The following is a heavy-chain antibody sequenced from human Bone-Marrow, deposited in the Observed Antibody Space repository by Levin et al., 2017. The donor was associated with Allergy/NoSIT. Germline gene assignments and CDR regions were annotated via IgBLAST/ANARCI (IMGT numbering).Heavy chain of an antibody. CDR2: IYYNGDT. J-gene: IGHJ4*02. V-gene: IGHV4-59*02. Sequence: SETLSLTCSVSGGSVDSHYWTWIRQPPGKGLEWIGYIYYNGDTKYNPSLMSRVTISMDRPKNQFSLRLNSVTAADTALYYCAREIISGYSYGTLDYWGQGTLVTVSA. CDR3: AREIISGYSYGTLDY. D-gene: IGHD5-18*01. CDR1: GGSVDSHY.